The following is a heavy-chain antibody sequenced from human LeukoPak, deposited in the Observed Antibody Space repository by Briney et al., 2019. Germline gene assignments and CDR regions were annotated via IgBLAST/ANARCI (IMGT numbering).Heavy chain of an antibody. Sequence: SETLSLTCTVSGGSISSYYWSWMRQPPGKGLEWIGYFYYSGTTNYNPSLKSRVTISVDTSKNQFSLKLISVTAADTAVYYCARIFYCSGSGSYPGGWFDPWGQGTLVTVSS. CDR1: GGSISSYY. CDR2: FYYSGTT. J-gene: IGHJ5*02. CDR3: ARIFYCSGSGSYPGGWFDP. D-gene: IGHD3-10*01. V-gene: IGHV4-59*08.